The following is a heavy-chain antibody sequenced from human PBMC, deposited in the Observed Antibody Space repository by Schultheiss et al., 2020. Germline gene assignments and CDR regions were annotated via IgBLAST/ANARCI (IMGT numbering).Heavy chain of an antibody. Sequence: ASVKVSCKASGYTFTSYYMHWVRQAPGQGLEWMGIINPNSGGTNYAQKFQGRVTMTRDTSISTAYMELSRLRSEDTAVYYCARDDYGDRASYYYYMDVWGKGTTVTVSS. D-gene: IGHD4-17*01. V-gene: IGHV1-2*02. CDR2: INPNSGGT. CDR1: GYTFTSYY. CDR3: ARDDYGDRASYYYYMDV. J-gene: IGHJ6*03.